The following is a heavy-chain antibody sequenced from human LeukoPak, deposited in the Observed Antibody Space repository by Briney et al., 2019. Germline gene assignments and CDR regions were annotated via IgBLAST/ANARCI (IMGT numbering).Heavy chain of an antibody. Sequence: AGGSLRLFCAASGFTFSDYYMSWIRQAPGKGLEWVSYISSSGSTIYYADSVKGRFTISRDNAKNSLYLQMNSLRAEDTAVYYCARDTITMVRGVIITGTYYYGMDVWGQGTTVTVSS. V-gene: IGHV3-11*01. CDR3: ARDTITMVRGVIITGTYYYGMDV. D-gene: IGHD3-10*01. CDR1: GFTFSDYY. CDR2: ISSSGSTI. J-gene: IGHJ6*02.